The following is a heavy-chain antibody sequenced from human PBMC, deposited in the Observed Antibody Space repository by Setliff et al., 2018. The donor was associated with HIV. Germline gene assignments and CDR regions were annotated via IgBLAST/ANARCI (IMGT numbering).Heavy chain of an antibody. CDR2: INHSGST. Sequence: SETLSLTCAVYGGSFSGYYWSWIRQPPGKGLEWIGEINHSGSTNYNPSLKSRVTISVDTSKNQFSLKLSSVTAADTAVYYCARDSSRGYLDWLSLKYYYSYYIDVWGKGTTVTVSS. D-gene: IGHD3-9*01. V-gene: IGHV4-34*01. CDR1: GGSFSGYY. J-gene: IGHJ6*03. CDR3: ARDSSRGYLDWLSLKYYYSYYIDV.